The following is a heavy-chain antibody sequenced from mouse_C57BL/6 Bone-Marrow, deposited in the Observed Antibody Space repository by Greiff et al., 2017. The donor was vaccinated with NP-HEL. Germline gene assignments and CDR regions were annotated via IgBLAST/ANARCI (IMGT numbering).Heavy chain of an antibody. CDR1: GFTFSSYA. CDR2: ISSGGDYI. CDR3: TRESHGSSSYWYFDV. J-gene: IGHJ1*03. V-gene: IGHV5-9-1*02. D-gene: IGHD1-1*01. Sequence: EVMLVESGEGLVKPGGSLKLSCAASGFTFSSYAMSWVRQTAEKRLEWVAYISSGGDYIYYADTVKGRFTISRDNARNTLYLQMSSLKSEDTAMYYCTRESHGSSSYWYFDVWGTGTTVTVSS.